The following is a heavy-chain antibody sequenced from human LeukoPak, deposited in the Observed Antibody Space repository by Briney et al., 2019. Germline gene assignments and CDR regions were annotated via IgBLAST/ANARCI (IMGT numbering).Heavy chain of an antibody. Sequence: ASVKVSCKTSGYTFTNYGISWVRQAPGLGLEWMGWISAYNGNTNYAQKVQGRVTMTTDTSTSTAYMELRSLRFDDTAVYYCARDLSVRLLQTSSTYFKHVFAIWGQGSMVTVSS. D-gene: IGHD6-13*01. CDR3: ARDLSVRLLQTSSTYFKHVFAI. CDR2: ISAYNGNT. V-gene: IGHV1-18*01. CDR1: GYTFTNYG. J-gene: IGHJ3*02.